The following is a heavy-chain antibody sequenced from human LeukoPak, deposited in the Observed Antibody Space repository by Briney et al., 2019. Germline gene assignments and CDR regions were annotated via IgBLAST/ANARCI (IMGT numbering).Heavy chain of an antibody. V-gene: IGHV3-21*01. J-gene: IGHJ4*02. Sequence: GRSLRLSCAASGFTFSSYSMNWVRQAPGKGLEWVSSISSSSSYIYYADSVKGRFTISRDNAKNSLYLQMNSLRAEDTAVYYCARDPYYDILTGYYFDYWGQGTLVTVSS. CDR3: ARDPYYDILTGYYFDY. CDR1: GFTFSSYS. D-gene: IGHD3-9*01. CDR2: ISSSSSYI.